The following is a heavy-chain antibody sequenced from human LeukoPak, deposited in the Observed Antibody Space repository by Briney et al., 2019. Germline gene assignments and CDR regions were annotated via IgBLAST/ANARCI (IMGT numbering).Heavy chain of an antibody. J-gene: IGHJ3*02. CDR1: GFTFSSYG. Sequence: GGSLRLSCAASGFTFSSYGMHWVRQAPGKGLEWVAVIWYDGNNKYYADSVKGRFTISRDNSKNTLYLQMNSLRAEDTAVYYCARDGWELLSYDAFDIWGQGTMVTVSS. CDR3: ARDGWELLSYDAFDI. V-gene: IGHV3-33*01. D-gene: IGHD1-26*01. CDR2: IWYDGNNK.